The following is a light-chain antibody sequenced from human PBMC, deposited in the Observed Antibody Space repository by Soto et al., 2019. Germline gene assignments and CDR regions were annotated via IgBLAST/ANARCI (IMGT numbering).Light chain of an antibody. V-gene: IGKV1-5*03. CDR1: QSISDR. Sequence: DIQMTQSPSTLSASVGDRVTITCRASQSISDRLAWYQQEPGKAPKLLIYKASILESGVPSRFSGSGSGTEFTLTISSLQPDDFASYYCQQYNSYSLTFGGGTKVDIK. CDR3: QQYNSYSLT. J-gene: IGKJ4*01. CDR2: KAS.